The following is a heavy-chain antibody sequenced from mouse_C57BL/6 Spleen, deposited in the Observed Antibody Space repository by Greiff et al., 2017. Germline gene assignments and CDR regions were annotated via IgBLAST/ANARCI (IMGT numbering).Heavy chain of an antibody. J-gene: IGHJ2*01. Sequence: QVQLQQSGAELAKPGASVKLSCKASGYTFTSYWMHWVKQRPGQGLEWIGYINPSSGYTKYNQKFKDKATVTADKSSSTAYMQLSSLTYEDSAVYYCARSYHSNVDYWGQGTTLTVSS. CDR2: INPSSGYT. CDR3: ARSYHSNVDY. CDR1: GYTFTSYW. V-gene: IGHV1-7*01. D-gene: IGHD2-5*01.